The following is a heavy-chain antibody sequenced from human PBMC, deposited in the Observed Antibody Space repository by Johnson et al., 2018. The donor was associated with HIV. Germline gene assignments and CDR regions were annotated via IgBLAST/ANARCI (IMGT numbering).Heavy chain of an antibody. CDR3: AKDMGESEKEDWPSDYYDFRRDYPGQDPRDVVGSLDI. V-gene: IGHV3-30*18. D-gene: IGHD3-3*01. CDR2: ISYDGSNK. Sequence: VQLMESGGGVVQPGASLRLSCAASGFTFSSYGMHWVRQAPGKGLEWVAVISYDGSNKYYADSVKGRFTISRDNSKNTLYLQMNSLRTEDTALSYCAKDMGESEKEDWPSDYYDFRRDYPGQDPRDVVGSLDIWGQGTMVTVSS. CDR1: GFTFSSYG. J-gene: IGHJ3*02.